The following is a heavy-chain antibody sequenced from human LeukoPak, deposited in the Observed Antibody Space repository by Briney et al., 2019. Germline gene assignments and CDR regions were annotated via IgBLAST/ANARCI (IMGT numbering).Heavy chain of an antibody. CDR3: ARERASGSYDYYYYYMDV. CDR2: ISAYNGNT. Sequence: ASVKVSCKASGYTFTSYGISWVRQAPGQGLEWTGWISAYNGNTNYAQKLQGRVTMTTDTSTSTAYMELRSLRSDDTAVYYCARERASGSYDYYYYYMDVWGKGTTVTVSS. V-gene: IGHV1-18*01. D-gene: IGHD1-26*01. J-gene: IGHJ6*03. CDR1: GYTFTSYG.